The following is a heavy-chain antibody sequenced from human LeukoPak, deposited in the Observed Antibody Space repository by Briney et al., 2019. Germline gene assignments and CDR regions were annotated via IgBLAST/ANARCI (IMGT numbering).Heavy chain of an antibody. V-gene: IGHV4-31*11. CDR2: IYYSGST. CDR3: ARVGGDWFDP. CDR1: GGSFSGYY. J-gene: IGHJ5*02. Sequence: SETLSLTCAVYGGSFSGYYWSWIRQHPGKGLEWIGYIYYSGSTYYNPSLKSRVTISVDTSKNQFSLKLSSVTAADTAVYYCARVGGDWFDPWGQGTLVTVSS. D-gene: IGHD1-26*01.